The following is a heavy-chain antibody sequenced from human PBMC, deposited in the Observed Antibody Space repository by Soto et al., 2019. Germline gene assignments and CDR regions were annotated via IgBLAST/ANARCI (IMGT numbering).Heavy chain of an antibody. Sequence: SQTLSLTCAISGDSVSSNSAAWNWIRQSPSRGLEWLGRTYYRSKWYNDYAISVKSRITINPDTSKNQFSLKLSSVTAADTAVYYCARFDGGSGRFFPPSWFDPWGQGTLVTVSS. CDR1: GDSVSSNSAA. V-gene: IGHV6-1*01. CDR3: ARFDGGSGRFFPPSWFDP. D-gene: IGHD3-10*01. CDR2: TYYRSKWYN. J-gene: IGHJ5*02.